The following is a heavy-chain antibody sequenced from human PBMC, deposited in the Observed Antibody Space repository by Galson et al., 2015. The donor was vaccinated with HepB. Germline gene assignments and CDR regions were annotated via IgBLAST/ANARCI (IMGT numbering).Heavy chain of an antibody. CDR3: ARDHYDFWSGYYPYIPNYYYYYMDV. Sequence: SVKVSCKASGYTFTSYGISWVRQAPGQGLEWMGWISAYNGNTNYAQKLLGRVTMTTDTSTSTAYMELRSLRSDDTAVYYCARDHYDFWSGYYPYIPNYYYYYMDVWGEGTTVTVS. J-gene: IGHJ6*03. CDR2: ISAYNGNT. CDR1: GYTFTSYG. D-gene: IGHD3-3*01. V-gene: IGHV1-18*01.